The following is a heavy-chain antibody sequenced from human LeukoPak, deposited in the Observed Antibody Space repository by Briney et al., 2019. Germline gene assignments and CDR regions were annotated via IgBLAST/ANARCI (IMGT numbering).Heavy chain of an antibody. CDR2: ISSSSSTI. V-gene: IGHV3-11*04. Sequence: GGSLRLSCAASGFTFSAYYMSWVRQAPGQGLEWVSYISSSSSTISYADSVTGRVTIPRDYAKNTPYSQMNSLRSEDPAVYYFAKELMFGVAAGVQGTLVTVS. CDR1: GFTFSAYY. D-gene: IGHD3-3*01. CDR3: AKELMFGVAA. J-gene: IGHJ4*02.